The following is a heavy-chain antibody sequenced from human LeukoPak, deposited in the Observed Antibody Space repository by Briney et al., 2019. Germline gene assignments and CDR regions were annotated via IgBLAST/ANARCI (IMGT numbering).Heavy chain of an antibody. J-gene: IGHJ4*02. D-gene: IGHD5-12*01. CDR1: GFTFSRYG. V-gene: IGHV3-48*01. CDR2: TSGSSGSTI. Sequence: PGGSPRLSCTASGFTFSRYGMNWVRQAPGRGLEWLSYTSGSSGSTIYYAQSVRGRFTISRDDAKNTLYLQMNSLRADDTAVYFCARDKIQWLRYSYFDYWGQGVLVTVSS. CDR3: ARDKIQWLRYSYFDY.